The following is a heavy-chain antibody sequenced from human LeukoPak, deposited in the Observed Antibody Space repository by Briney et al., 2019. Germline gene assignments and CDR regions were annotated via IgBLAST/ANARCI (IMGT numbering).Heavy chain of an antibody. V-gene: IGHV4-39*07. D-gene: IGHD6-6*01. CDR2: IYSSGST. J-gene: IGHJ5*02. Sequence: PSETLSLTCTVSGDSISSSPYYWGWIRQSPGKGLEWIGSIYSSGSTYYNPSLRSRVTISLDTSKNQFSLELSSVTAADTAVYYCASFYSSSAWSHFDTWGQGTLVTVSS. CDR3: ASFYSSSAWSHFDT. CDR1: GDSISSSPYY.